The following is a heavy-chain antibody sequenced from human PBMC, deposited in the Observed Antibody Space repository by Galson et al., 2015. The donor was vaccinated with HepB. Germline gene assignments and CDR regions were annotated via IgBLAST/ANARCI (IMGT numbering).Heavy chain of an antibody. Sequence: SVKVSCKASGGTFSSYAISWVRQAPGQGLEWMGRIIPILGIANYAQKFQGRVTITADKSTSTAYMELSSLRSEDTAVYYCARDRGTVTTQLGSFDYWGQGTLVTVSS. CDR2: IIPILGIA. J-gene: IGHJ4*02. CDR1: GGTFSSYA. D-gene: IGHD4-11*01. V-gene: IGHV1-69*04. CDR3: ARDRGTVTTQLGSFDY.